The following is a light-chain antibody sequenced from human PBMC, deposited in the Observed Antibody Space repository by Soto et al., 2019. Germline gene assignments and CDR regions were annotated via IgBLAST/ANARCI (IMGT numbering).Light chain of an antibody. CDR3: QQYKSYFRT. CDR2: KAS. CDR1: QSISTW. V-gene: IGKV1-5*03. J-gene: IGKJ1*01. Sequence: DIQMTQSPSTLSASVGDRVTITCRASQSISTWLAWYQQKPGKAPKLLIYKASTLESGVPSRFSGSGSGTDFTLTIRSLQPDDFATYYCQQYKSYFRTFGQGTKVEIK.